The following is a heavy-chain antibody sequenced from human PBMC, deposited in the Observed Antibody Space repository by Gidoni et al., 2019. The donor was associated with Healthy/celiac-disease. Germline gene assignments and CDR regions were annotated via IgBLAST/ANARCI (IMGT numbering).Heavy chain of an antibody. V-gene: IGHV3-66*02. CDR1: GFTVSSNY. J-gene: IGHJ5*02. Sequence: EVQLVESGGGLVQPGGSLRLSCAASGFTVSSNYMSWVRQAPGKGLEWVSVIYSGGSTYYADSVKGRFTISRDNSKNTLYLQMNSLRAEDTAVYYCARESRGPYYYDSSGYNWFDPWGQGTLVTVSS. CDR2: IYSGGST. D-gene: IGHD3-22*01. CDR3: ARESRGPYYYDSSGYNWFDP.